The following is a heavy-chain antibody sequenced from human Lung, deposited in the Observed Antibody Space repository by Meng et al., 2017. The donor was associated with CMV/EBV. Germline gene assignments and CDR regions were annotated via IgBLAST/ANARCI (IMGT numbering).Heavy chain of an antibody. J-gene: IGHJ4*02. V-gene: IGHV3-30-3*01. Sequence: SCAASGFTFSSYAMHSVRQAPGKGLEWVAVISYDGSNKYYADSVKGRFTISRDNSKNTLYLQMNSLRAEDTAVYYCARPGSYGGTPYYFDYWGQGXLVTVSS. CDR1: GFTFSSYA. CDR3: ARPGSYGGTPYYFDY. CDR2: ISYDGSNK. D-gene: IGHD4-23*01.